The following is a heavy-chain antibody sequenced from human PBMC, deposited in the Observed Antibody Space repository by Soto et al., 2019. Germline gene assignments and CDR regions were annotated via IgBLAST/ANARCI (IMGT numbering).Heavy chain of an antibody. CDR2: TSGSGGST. V-gene: IGHV3-23*01. D-gene: IGHD5-12*01. CDR1: GFTFSSCA. Sequence: EVQLLESGGGLVQPGGSLRLSCAASGFTFSSCAMTWVRQAPGKGLEWVSATSGSGGSTYYADSVKGRFTISRDNSKNALYVPMHSLRAEDTAVYYCAKDQVDVVATSKDAFDVWGQGTMVAVSS. J-gene: IGHJ3*01. CDR3: AKDQVDVVATSKDAFDV.